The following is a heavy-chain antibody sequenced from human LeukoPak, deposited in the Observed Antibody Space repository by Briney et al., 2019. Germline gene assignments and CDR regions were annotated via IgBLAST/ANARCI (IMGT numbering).Heavy chain of an antibody. CDR2: INPNSGGT. Sequence: GASVKVSCKASGYTFTGYYMHWVRQAPGQGLEWMGWINPNSGGTNYAQKFQGRVTMTRDMSISTAYMELSRLRSDDTAVYYCARDIGELSLYYYMDVWGKGTTVTISS. D-gene: IGHD3-10*01. V-gene: IGHV1-2*02. J-gene: IGHJ6*03. CDR1: GYTFTGYY. CDR3: ARDIGELSLYYYMDV.